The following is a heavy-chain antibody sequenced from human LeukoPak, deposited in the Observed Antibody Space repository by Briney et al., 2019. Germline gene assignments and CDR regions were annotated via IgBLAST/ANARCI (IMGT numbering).Heavy chain of an antibody. CDR3: ARDCGGDCFAFDI. V-gene: IGHV3-7*01. D-gene: IGHD2-21*02. CDR2: IKQDGSEK. CDR1: GFTFSSYW. J-gene: IGHJ3*02. Sequence: GGSLRLSCAASGFTFSSYWMSWVRQAPGKGLEWVANIKQDGSEKYYVDSVKGRFTISRDNAKNSLYLQMNSLRAEDTAVYYCARDCGGDCFAFDIWGQGTMVTVSS.